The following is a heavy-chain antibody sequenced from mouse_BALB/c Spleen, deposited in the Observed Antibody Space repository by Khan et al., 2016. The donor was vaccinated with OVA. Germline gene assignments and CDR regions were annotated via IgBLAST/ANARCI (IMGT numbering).Heavy chain of an antibody. D-gene: IGHD2-14*01. CDR2: IYPGGGDT. V-gene: IGHV1-87*01. J-gene: IGHJ2*01. CDR1: GYSFTTYW. Sequence: QVQLKQSGPDLARPAQSLYLSCTASGYSFTTYWMQWVQQRPGQGLEWIGTIYPGGGDTRYTQNFEGQATFTADKYNNTFYMQISSLTSEDSTVYSWTSYRNDYLNTGGQGTTLTVSS. CDR3: TSYRNDYLNT.